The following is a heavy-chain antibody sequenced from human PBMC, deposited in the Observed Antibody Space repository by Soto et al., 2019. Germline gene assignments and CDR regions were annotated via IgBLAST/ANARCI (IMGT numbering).Heavy chain of an antibody. D-gene: IGHD3-10*01. CDR3: ARSSTVRGFDY. Sequence: SETLSLTCTVSGGSISSYYWSWIRQPPGKGLEWIGYIYYSGSTNYNPSLKSRVTISVDTSKNQFSLKLSSVTAADTAVYYCARSSTVRGFDYWGQGTLVTISS. CDR1: GGSISSYY. V-gene: IGHV4-59*01. CDR2: IYYSGST. J-gene: IGHJ4*02.